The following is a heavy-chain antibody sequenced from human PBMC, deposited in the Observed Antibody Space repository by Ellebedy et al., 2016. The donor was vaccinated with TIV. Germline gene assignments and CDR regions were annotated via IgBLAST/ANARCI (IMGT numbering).Heavy chain of an antibody. V-gene: IGHV1-8*03. CDR3: ARVRDNSWYY. D-gene: IGHD6-13*01. Sequence: ASVKVSCKASGYTFTSYDINWVRQATGQGLEWMGWMNRNSGNKGYAQKFQGRVTITRNTSISTAYMELSSLRSEDTAVYYCARVRDNSWYYWGQGTLVTVSS. J-gene: IGHJ4*02. CDR2: MNRNSGNK. CDR1: GYTFTSYD.